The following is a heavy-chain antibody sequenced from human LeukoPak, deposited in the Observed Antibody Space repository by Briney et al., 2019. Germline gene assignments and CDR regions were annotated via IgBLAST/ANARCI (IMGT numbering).Heavy chain of an antibody. Sequence: PGGSLRLSCAASGFTFSDYWMHWVRQAPGKGLVWVSRSNSGGRSTTYADSVKGRFTISRDNAKNTLYVQMNSLRADDTAVYYCARAMLGAPYGMDVWGQGTTVTVSS. J-gene: IGHJ6*02. CDR2: SNSGGRST. CDR3: ARAMLGAPYGMDV. V-gene: IGHV3-74*01. D-gene: IGHD1-26*01. CDR1: GFTFSDYW.